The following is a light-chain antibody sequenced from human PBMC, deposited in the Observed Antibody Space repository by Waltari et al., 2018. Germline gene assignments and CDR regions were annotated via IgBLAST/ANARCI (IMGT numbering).Light chain of an antibody. J-gene: IGLJ2*01. V-gene: IGLV2-23*03. CDR3: CSNVGSSVF. Sequence: QSALTQPASVSGSPGQSITISCTGFNSNVGSYNLVSWYQKHPGKAPKLLIYEGNRRPSGVSNRLSGSKSDNTASLTLSGLQAEDEADYYWCSNVGSSVFFGGGTKLTVL. CDR2: EGN. CDR1: NSNVGSYNL.